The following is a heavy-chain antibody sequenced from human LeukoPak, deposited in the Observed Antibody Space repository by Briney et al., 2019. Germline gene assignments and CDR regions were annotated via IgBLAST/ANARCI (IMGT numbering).Heavy chain of an antibody. Sequence: GGSLRLSCTASGFTFGDYAMSWFRQAPGKGLEWVSAISGSGGSTYYADSVKGRFTISRDNSKNTLYLQMNSLRAEDTAVYYCAKIGVAGIYFDYWGQGTLVTVSS. J-gene: IGHJ4*02. D-gene: IGHD6-19*01. CDR3: AKIGVAGIYFDY. CDR1: GFTFGDYA. CDR2: ISGSGGST. V-gene: IGHV3-23*01.